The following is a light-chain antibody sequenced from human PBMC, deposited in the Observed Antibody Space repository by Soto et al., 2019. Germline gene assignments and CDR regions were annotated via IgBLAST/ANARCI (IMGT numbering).Light chain of an antibody. Sequence: DIQMTQCPSSLYASVGDRVTITCRASQNIMTYINWYQRKSGRAPNLLIFDASRLQSGVPSRFSGAGSGIDFTFAISTLQPERFSNHYCPQTFTAVWTSGQGTKVDI. CDR3: PQTFTAVWT. V-gene: IGKV1-39*01. CDR1: QNIMTY. J-gene: IGKJ1*01. CDR2: DAS.